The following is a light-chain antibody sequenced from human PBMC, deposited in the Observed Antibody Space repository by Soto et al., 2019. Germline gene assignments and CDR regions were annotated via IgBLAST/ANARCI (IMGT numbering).Light chain of an antibody. Sequence: QSALTQPASVSGSPGHSITISCTGTSSDVGGYNYVSWYQQHPGKAPKLMIYDVSNRPSGVSNRFSGSKSGNTASLTISGLKAEDEADYYCSSYTSSSTAVFGGGTQLTVL. V-gene: IGLV2-14*01. CDR1: SSDVGGYNY. J-gene: IGLJ7*01. CDR3: SSYTSSSTAV. CDR2: DVS.